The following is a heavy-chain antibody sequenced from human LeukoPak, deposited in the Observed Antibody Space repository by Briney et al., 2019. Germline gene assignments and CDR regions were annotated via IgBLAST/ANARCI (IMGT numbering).Heavy chain of an antibody. J-gene: IGHJ4*02. CDR3: ASARAADGGNSEMFEY. Sequence: GRSLRFSCSASGFTCDGYGMHWIRQAPGKGLEWLAVIWYDGGKKYYADSVKGRFTISRDNSKNTLYLYMKRMCAEDTAVSYCASARAADGGNSEMFEYWGQGTLVTVSS. D-gene: IGHD4-23*01. CDR1: GFTCDGYG. CDR2: IWYDGGKK. V-gene: IGHV3-33*01.